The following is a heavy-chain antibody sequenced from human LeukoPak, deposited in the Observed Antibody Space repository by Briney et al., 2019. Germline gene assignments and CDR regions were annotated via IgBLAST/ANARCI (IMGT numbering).Heavy chain of an antibody. CDR3: ARGRCTNGVCPGAFDP. J-gene: IGHJ5*02. D-gene: IGHD2-8*01. V-gene: IGHV4-59*01. Sequence: SETLSLTCTVSGGSISSYYWSWIRQPPGKGLEWIGYIYYSGSTNYNPSLKSRVTISVDTSKNQFSLKLSSVTAADTAVYYCARGRCTNGVCPGAFDPWGQGTLVTVSS. CDR1: GGSISSYY. CDR2: IYYSGST.